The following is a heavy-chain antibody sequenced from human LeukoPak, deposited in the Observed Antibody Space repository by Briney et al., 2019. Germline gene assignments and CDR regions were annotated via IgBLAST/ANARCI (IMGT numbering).Heavy chain of an antibody. Sequence: ASVKVSCKASGYTFSSYGISWVRQAPGQGLEWMGWISGYNGNTHYAHNLQGRVTMTTDTSTSTAYMELRSLRSDDTAVYYCARDEARYSSGYYPNWSDPWGQGTLVTVSS. D-gene: IGHD3-22*01. CDR2: ISGYNGNT. CDR3: ARDEARYSSGYYPNWSDP. J-gene: IGHJ5*02. V-gene: IGHV1-18*01. CDR1: GYTFSSYG.